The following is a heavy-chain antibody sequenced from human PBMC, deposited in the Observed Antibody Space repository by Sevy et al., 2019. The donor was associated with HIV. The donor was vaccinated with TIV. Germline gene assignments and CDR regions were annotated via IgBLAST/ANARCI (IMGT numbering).Heavy chain of an antibody. J-gene: IGHJ4*02. CDR2: IIPIFGTA. D-gene: IGHD1-1*01. CDR3: ATYRYNWNGDQAVKQNYYFDY. CDR1: GGTFSSYA. V-gene: IGHV1-69*13. Sequence: ASVKVSCKASGGTFSSYAISWVRQAPGQGLEWMGRIIPIFGTANYAQKFQGSVTITADESTSTAYMELSSLRAEDTAVYYCATYRYNWNGDQAVKQNYYFDYWGQGTLVTVSS.